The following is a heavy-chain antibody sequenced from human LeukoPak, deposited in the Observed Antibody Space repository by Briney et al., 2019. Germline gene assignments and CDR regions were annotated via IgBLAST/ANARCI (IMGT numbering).Heavy chain of an antibody. D-gene: IGHD1-26*01. J-gene: IGHJ6*03. CDR1: GGTFSSYA. V-gene: IGHV1-18*01. CDR3: ARTITQASYRAPYYYYYMDV. CDR2: ISAYNGNT. Sequence: ASVKVSCKASGGTFSSYAISWVRQAPGQGLEWMGWISAYNGNTNYAQKPQGRVTMTTDTSTSTAYMELRSLRSDDTAVYYCARTITQASYRAPYYYYYMDVWGKGTTVTVSS.